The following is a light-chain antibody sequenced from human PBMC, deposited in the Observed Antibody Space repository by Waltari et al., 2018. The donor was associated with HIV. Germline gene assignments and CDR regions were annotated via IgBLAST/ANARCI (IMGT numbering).Light chain of an antibody. CDR3: CSYVGSNTLM. J-gene: IGLJ3*02. CDR1: SSDIGTYNL. V-gene: IGLV2-23*02. CDR2: KVT. Sequence: QSALTQPASVSGSPGQSITISCTGTSSDIGTYNLVSWYQQRPGKAPKLLIDKVTRRPSGLSDRFAGSKSGNTASLTISGLQTEDEADYYCCSYVGSNTLMFGGGTSLTVL.